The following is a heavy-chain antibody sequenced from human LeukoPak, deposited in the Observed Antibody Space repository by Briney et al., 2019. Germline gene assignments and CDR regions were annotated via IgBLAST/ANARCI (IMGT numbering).Heavy chain of an antibody. CDR2: ITSSRSYK. CDR1: GFTFSSYS. CDR3: SREHALGDF. J-gene: IGHJ4*02. D-gene: IGHD2-2*01. Sequence: GGSLRLSCAASGFTFSSYSMNWVRQAPGKGLEWVSSITSSRSYKYYADSVKGRFTISRDNAKNSLYLQMNSLRAEDTAVYYCSREHALGDFWGQGSLVTVSS. V-gene: IGHV3-21*01.